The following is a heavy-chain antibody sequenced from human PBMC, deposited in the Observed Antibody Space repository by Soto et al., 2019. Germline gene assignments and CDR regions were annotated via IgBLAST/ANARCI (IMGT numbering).Heavy chain of an antibody. D-gene: IGHD2-15*01. CDR3: ARGEEHCSGGSCYSDVGYNCFDP. V-gene: IGHV1-69*13. CDR2: IIPIFGTA. J-gene: IGHJ5*02. CDR1: GGTFSSYA. Sequence: GASVKVSCKASGGTFSSYAISWVRQAPGQGLEWMGGIIPIFGTANYAQKFQGRVTITADESTSTAYMELSSLRSEDTAVYYCARGEEHCSGGSCYSDVGYNCFDPWGQGTLVTVSS.